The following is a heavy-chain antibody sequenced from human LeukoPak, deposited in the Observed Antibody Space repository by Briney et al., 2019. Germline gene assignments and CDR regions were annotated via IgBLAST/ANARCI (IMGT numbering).Heavy chain of an antibody. D-gene: IGHD3-10*01. CDR2: ISYDGTNK. CDR1: GFTFSSYG. Sequence: PGGFLRLSCAASGFTFSSYGMNWVRQAPGKGLEWVAVISYDGTNKFYVDSLRGRFTISRDNSKNTLYLQMNSLRAEDTAVYYCAKDGYYGSGTYPDYWGQGTLVTVSS. J-gene: IGHJ4*02. V-gene: IGHV3-30*18. CDR3: AKDGYYGSGTYPDY.